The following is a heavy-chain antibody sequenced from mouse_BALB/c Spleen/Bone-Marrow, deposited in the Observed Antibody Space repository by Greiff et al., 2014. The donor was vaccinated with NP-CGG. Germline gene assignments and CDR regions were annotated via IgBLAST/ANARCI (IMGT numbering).Heavy chain of an antibody. Sequence: EVKLMESGPVLVKPSQSLSLTCTVTAYSITSGYGWHWIRQFPGNKLEWMGYIHYSGSTHYIPSLKSRISITRDTSKNQFFLQLNSVTTEDTATYYCAREAGTTARFAYWGQGTLVTVSA. D-gene: IGHD1-2*01. CDR3: AREAGTTARFAY. J-gene: IGHJ3*01. CDR2: IHYSGST. CDR1: AYSITSGYG. V-gene: IGHV3-1*02.